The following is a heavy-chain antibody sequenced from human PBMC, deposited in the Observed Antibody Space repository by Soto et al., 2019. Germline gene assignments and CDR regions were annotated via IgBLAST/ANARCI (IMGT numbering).Heavy chain of an antibody. CDR3: ARDQGSGWYENYYYGMDV. Sequence: GASVKVSCKASGYTFTGYYMHWVRQAPGQGLEWMGWINPNSGGTNYAQKFQGWVTMTRDTSISTAYMELSRLRSDDTAVYYCARDQGSGWYENYYYGMDVWXQGTTVTVSS. CDR2: INPNSGGT. D-gene: IGHD6-19*01. V-gene: IGHV1-2*04. CDR1: GYTFTGYY. J-gene: IGHJ6*02.